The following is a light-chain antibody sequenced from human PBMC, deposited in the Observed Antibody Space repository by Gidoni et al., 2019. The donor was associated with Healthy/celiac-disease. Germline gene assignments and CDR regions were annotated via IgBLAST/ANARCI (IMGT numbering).Light chain of an antibody. CDR3: QQRSNWLYT. J-gene: IGKJ2*01. V-gene: IGKV3-11*01. CDR1: QSVSSY. CDR2: DAS. Sequence: PATLSLSPGERATLSCRASQSVSSYLAWYQQKPGQAPRLLIYDASNRATGIPARFSGSGSGTDFTLTISSLEPEDFAVYYCQQRSNWLYTFXQXTKLEIK.